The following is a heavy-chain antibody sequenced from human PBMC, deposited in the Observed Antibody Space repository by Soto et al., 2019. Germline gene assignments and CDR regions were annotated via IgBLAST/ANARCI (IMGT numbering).Heavy chain of an antibody. J-gene: IGHJ4*02. CDR1: GGSFSNYY. CDR3: GSGAPSRY. CDR2: IYNSGTT. V-gene: IGHV4-4*08. D-gene: IGHD4-17*01. Sequence: QMQLQESGPGLVKASETLSLTCSVSGGSFSNYYWGWIRQAPGKGLEWIGSIYNSGTTNYNPSLKSRVLISIESSKSPFSLRLNSVTVADSAVYYWGSGAPSRYWGQGVLVTVSS.